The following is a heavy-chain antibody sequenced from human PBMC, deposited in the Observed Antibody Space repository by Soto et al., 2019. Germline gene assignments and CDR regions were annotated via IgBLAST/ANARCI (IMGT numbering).Heavy chain of an antibody. Sequence: QVQLVESGGGVVQSGRSLRLSCAASGFPFSSYGMHWARQAPGKGLEWVAFIWYDGSTKYYGDSVKGRFTISRDNPKNTLYLQMNSPRADDTAVYYCARESTTWYAVKRDYSSDYWGQGTLATVSS. D-gene: IGHD6-13*01. CDR2: IWYDGSTK. CDR3: ARESTTWYAVKRDYSSDY. V-gene: IGHV3-33*01. J-gene: IGHJ4*02. CDR1: GFPFSSYG.